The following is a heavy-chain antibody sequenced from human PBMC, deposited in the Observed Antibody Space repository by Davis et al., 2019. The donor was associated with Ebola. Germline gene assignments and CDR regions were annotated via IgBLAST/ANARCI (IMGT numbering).Heavy chain of an antibody. CDR3: AGPTQYSNYNDFYYYYGMDV. D-gene: IGHD4-11*01. V-gene: IGHV3-7*03. CDR2: IKQDGSEK. Sequence: LSLTCAASGFTFSSYWMSWVRQAPGKGLEWVANIKQDGSEKYYVDSVKGRFTISRDNAKNSLYLQMNSLRAEDTAVYYCAGPTQYSNYNDFYYYYGMDVWGQGTTVTVSS. J-gene: IGHJ6*02. CDR1: GFTFSSYW.